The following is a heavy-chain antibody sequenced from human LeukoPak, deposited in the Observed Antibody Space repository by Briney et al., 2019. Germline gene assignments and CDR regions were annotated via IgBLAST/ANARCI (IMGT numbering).Heavy chain of an antibody. D-gene: IGHD3-9*01. Sequence: GGSLRLSCAASGFTFSSYGMHWVRQAPGKGLEWVAVIWYDGSNKYYADSVKGRFTISRDNSKNTLYLQMNSLRAEDTAVYYCAKDFYDILTGYYTEYAFDLWGQGTMVTVSS. J-gene: IGHJ3*01. CDR3: AKDFYDILTGYYTEYAFDL. CDR1: GFTFSSYG. CDR2: IWYDGSNK. V-gene: IGHV3-33*06.